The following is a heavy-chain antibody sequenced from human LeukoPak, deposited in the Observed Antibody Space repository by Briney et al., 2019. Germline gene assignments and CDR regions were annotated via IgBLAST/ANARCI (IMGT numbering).Heavy chain of an antibody. CDR3: ARNTAGAFDY. J-gene: IGHJ4*02. Sequence: SETLSLTCTVSGGSITSYFWTWIRQPAGKGLEWIGRIYSSGSTNYNPSLKSRVTMSVDTSKNQFSLKLGSVTAADTAVYYCARNTAGAFDYWGQGTLVTVSS. CDR1: GGSITSYF. V-gene: IGHV4-4*07. CDR2: IYSSGST. D-gene: IGHD5-18*01.